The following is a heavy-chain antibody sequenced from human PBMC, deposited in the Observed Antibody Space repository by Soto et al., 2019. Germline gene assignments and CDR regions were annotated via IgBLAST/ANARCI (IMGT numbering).Heavy chain of an antibody. D-gene: IGHD3-10*01. CDR3: ARNMDYYYGPGSGNGHGF. Sequence: QVQLVQSGAEVKEPGDSVRVSCEASGYTFTAYYIHWVRQAPGQGLEWMGWINTKFGDTTYAQDFQGRVSMTTDMSTSTVCMELSRLNSGDTAIYYCARNMDYYYGPGSGNGHGFWGQGTTVTVFS. J-gene: IGHJ6*02. V-gene: IGHV1-2*02. CDR1: GYTFTAYY. CDR2: INTKFGDT.